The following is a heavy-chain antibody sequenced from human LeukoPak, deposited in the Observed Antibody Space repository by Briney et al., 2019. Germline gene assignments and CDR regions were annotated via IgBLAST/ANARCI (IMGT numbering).Heavy chain of an antibody. V-gene: IGHV3-23*01. D-gene: IGHD3-22*01. Sequence: GGTLRLSCAASGFTFSSYGMSWVRQAPGKGLEWVSAISGSGGSTYYADSVKGRFTISRDNSKNTLYLQMNSLRAEDTAVYYCAKDYYDSSGYYLLSAFDIWGQGTMVTVSS. J-gene: IGHJ3*02. CDR3: AKDYYDSSGYYLLSAFDI. CDR2: ISGSGGST. CDR1: GFTFSSYG.